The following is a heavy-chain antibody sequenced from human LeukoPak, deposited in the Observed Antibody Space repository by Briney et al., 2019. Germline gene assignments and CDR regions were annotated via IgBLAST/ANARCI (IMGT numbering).Heavy chain of an antibody. CDR1: GYTLTELS. D-gene: IGHD3-3*01. CDR3: ATKSITIFGVVMEY. V-gene: IGHV1-24*01. CDR2: FDPEDGET. Sequence: ASVKVSCKVSGYTLTELSMHWVRQAPGKGLEWMGGFDPEDGETIYAQKFQGRVTMTEDTSTDTAYMELSSLRSEDTAVYYCATKSITIFGVVMEYWGQGTLVTVSS. J-gene: IGHJ4*02.